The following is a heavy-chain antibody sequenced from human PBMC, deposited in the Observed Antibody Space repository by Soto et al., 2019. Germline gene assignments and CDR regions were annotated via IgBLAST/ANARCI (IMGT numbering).Heavy chain of an antibody. V-gene: IGHV1-18*01. J-gene: IGHJ5*02. D-gene: IGHD3-9*01. CDR1: GYTFTSYG. CDR2: ISAYNGNT. Sequence: ASVKVSCKASGYTFTSYGISWVRQAPGQGLEWMGWISAYNGNTNYAQKLQGRVTMTTDTSTSTAYMELRSLRSDDTAVYYCERGWDYDILTGYTNWFDPWGQGTLVTVSS. CDR3: ERGWDYDILTGYTNWFDP.